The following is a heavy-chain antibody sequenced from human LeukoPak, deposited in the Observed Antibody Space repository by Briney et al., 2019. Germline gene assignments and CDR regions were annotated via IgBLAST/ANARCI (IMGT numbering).Heavy chain of an antibody. CDR3: ATDQKGALLPFDY. CDR1: GYTFTDYY. J-gene: IGHJ4*02. V-gene: IGHV1-69-2*01. D-gene: IGHD2-15*01. CDR2: VDPEDGET. Sequence: ASVKLSCKVSGYTFTDYYMHWVQQAPGKGLEWMGLVDPEDGETIYAEKFQGRVTITADTSTDTAYMELSSLRSEDTAVYYCATDQKGALLPFDYWGQGTLVTVSS.